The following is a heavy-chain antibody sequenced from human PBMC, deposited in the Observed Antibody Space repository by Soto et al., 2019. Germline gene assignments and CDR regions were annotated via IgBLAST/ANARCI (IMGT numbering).Heavy chain of an antibody. CDR3: ARDMPYAAGSLAGCDY. Sequence: PSETLSLTCTVSGDSITGSYWSWIRQPPGKTLEWIGYIYHSGTTTYNPSLKSRVSISVDTSKNQFSLRLTSVIAADTAVYYCARDMPYAAGSLAGCDYWGQGILVTASS. J-gene: IGHJ4*02. CDR1: GDSITGSY. CDR2: IYHSGTT. D-gene: IGHD1-26*01. V-gene: IGHV4-59*01.